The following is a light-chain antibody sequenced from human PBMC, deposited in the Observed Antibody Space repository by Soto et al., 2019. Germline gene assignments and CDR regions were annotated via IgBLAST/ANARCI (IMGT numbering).Light chain of an antibody. CDR1: SSDVGGNDY. CDR2: EVN. V-gene: IGLV2-14*01. Sequence: QSALTQPASVSGSPGQSVTISCTGASSDVGGNDYVSWYQQHPGKAPKLILYEVNNRPSGVSNHFSGSKSGNTASLITSGLQADDEADYHCSSYSTTSTLVFGSGTKLTVL. J-gene: IGLJ1*01. CDR3: SSYSTTSTLV.